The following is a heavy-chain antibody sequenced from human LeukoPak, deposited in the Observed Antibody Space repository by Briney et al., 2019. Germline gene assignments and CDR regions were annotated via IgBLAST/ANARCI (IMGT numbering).Heavy chain of an antibody. J-gene: IGHJ4*02. CDR2: ISAYNGNT. V-gene: IGHV1-18*01. D-gene: IGHD1-26*01. Sequence: GASVKVSCKASGYTFTSYGISWVRQAPGQGLEWMGWISAYNGNTNYAQKLQGRVTMTTDTSTSTAYMELRSLRSDDTAVYYCARVLGIVGAAGNFDYWGQGTLVTVSS. CDR3: ARVLGIVGAAGNFDY. CDR1: GYTFTSYG.